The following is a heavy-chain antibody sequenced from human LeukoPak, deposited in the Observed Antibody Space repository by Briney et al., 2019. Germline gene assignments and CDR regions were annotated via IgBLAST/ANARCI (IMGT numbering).Heavy chain of an antibody. CDR1: GGSISSGSYY. D-gene: IGHD3-10*01. CDR2: IYTSGST. Sequence: PSETLSLTCTVSGGSISSGSYYWSWIRQPAGKGLEWIGRIYTSGSTNYNPSLKSRVTISVDTSKNQFSLKLSSVTAADTAVYYCAREVSGHMVRGVIRVWYFDYWGQGTLVTVSS. V-gene: IGHV4-61*02. J-gene: IGHJ4*02. CDR3: AREVSGHMVRGVIRVWYFDY.